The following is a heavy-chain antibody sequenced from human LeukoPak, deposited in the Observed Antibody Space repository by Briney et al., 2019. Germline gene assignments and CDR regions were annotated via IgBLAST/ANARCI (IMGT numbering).Heavy chain of an antibody. CDR2: IAADGRDK. Sequence: SCKASGYIFINYYMHWVRQAPGKGLEWVAVIAADGRDKHHADSVKGRFTISRDNSNNAIHLEMNSLRADDTAAYYCARDRQRAAAYYFDHWGQGALVTVSS. V-gene: IGHV3-30*04. J-gene: IGHJ4*02. CDR3: ARDRQRAAAYYFDH. CDR1: GYIFINYY. D-gene: IGHD6-25*01.